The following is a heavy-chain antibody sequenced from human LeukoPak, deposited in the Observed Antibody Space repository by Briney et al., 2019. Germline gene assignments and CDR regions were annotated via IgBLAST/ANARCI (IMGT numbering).Heavy chain of an antibody. CDR3: ARVPPRDDFWSGPKVPYYYYYYMDV. D-gene: IGHD3-3*01. Sequence: SETLSLTCTVSGGSLTSYYWSWIRQPPGKGLEWIGYIYCSVSPNSDSTNYNPSLKSRVTISVDTSKIHLSLNLSSVTAADTAVYYCARVPPRDDFWSGPKVPYYYYYYMDVWGKGTTVTVSS. J-gene: IGHJ6*03. CDR1: GGSLTSYY. V-gene: IGHV4-59*01. CDR2: IYCSVSPNSDST.